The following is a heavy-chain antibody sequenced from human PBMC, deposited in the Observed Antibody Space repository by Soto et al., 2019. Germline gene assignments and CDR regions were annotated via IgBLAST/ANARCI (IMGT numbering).Heavy chain of an antibody. Sequence: PSETLSLTCTVSGGSISSSTYYWGWMRQPPGKGLEWIASFFIGGNTYYNPSLKSRVTISVDTSKNQFSLKLSSVTAADTAVYYFARHVNLPLAGTGFDSWGRGTLVTVSS. CDR1: GGSISSSTYY. J-gene: IGHJ4*02. CDR3: ARHVNLPLAGTGFDS. CDR2: FFIGGNT. V-gene: IGHV4-39*01. D-gene: IGHD6-19*01.